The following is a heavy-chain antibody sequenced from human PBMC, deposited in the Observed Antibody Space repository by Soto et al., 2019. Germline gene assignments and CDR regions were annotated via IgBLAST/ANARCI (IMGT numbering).Heavy chain of an antibody. CDR1: GGTFSSYA. V-gene: IGHV1-69*13. Sequence: SVKVSCKASGGTFSSYAISWVRQAPGQGLEWMGGIIPIFGTANYAQKFQGRVTITADESTSTAYMELSSLRSEDTAVYYCATIGSGIAVPYYFDYWGQGTLVTVSS. CDR3: ATIGSGIAVPYYFDY. D-gene: IGHD6-19*01. CDR2: IIPIFGTA. J-gene: IGHJ4*02.